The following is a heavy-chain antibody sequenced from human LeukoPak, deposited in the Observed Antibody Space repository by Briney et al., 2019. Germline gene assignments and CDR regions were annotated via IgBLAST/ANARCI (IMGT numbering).Heavy chain of an antibody. CDR3: AKAYGVDDSSGDHFDY. J-gene: IGHJ4*02. V-gene: IGHV3-30*18. D-gene: IGHD3-22*01. CDR1: GFTFSSYG. Sequence: GGSLRLSCAASGFTFSSYGMHWVRQAPGKGLEWVAVISYVGSNKYYADSVKGRFTISRDNSKNTLYLQMNSLRAEDTAVYYCAKAYGVDDSSGDHFDYWGQGTLVTVSS. CDR2: ISYVGSNK.